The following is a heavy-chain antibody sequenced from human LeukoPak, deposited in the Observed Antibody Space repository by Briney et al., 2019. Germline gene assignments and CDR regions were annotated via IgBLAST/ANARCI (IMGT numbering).Heavy chain of an antibody. CDR3: ARDPTAFDI. CDR2: IYYSGST. CDR1: GASISSYY. J-gene: IGHJ3*02. Sequence: SETLSLTCTVSGASISSYYWSWIRQPPGKGLEWIGYIYYSGSTNYNPSLKSRVTISVDTSKNQFSLKLSSVTAADTAVYYCARDPTAFDIWGQGTMVTVSS. V-gene: IGHV4-59*01.